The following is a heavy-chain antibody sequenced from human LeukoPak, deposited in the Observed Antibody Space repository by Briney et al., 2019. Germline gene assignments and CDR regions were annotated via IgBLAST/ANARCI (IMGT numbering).Heavy chain of an antibody. CDR3: ARGGYSSGWYYFDY. J-gene: IGHJ4*02. V-gene: IGHV1-69*05. CDR1: GGTFSSYA. Sequence: GASVKVSCKASGGTFSSYAISWVRQAPAQGLECMGRIIPIFGTANYAQKLQGRVTITTDESTRTAYMELSSLRSEDTAVYYCARGGYSSGWYYFDYWGQGTLVTVSS. D-gene: IGHD6-19*01. CDR2: IIPIFGTA.